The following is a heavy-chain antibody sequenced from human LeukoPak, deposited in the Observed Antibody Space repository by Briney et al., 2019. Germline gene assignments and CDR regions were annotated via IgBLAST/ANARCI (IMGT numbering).Heavy chain of an antibody. V-gene: IGHV1-69*13. CDR3: ARDKWGGSSWYMDYYYGMDV. CDR1: GYTFTGYY. CDR2: IIPIFGTA. J-gene: IGHJ6*02. D-gene: IGHD6-13*01. Sequence: SVKVSCKASGYTFTGYYMHWVRQAPGQGLEWMGGIIPIFGTANYAQKFQGRVTITADESTSTAYMELSSLRSEDTAVYYCARDKWGGSSWYMDYYYGMDVWGQGTTVTVSS.